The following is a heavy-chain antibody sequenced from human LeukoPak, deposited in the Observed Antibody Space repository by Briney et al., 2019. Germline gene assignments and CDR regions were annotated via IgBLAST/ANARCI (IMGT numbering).Heavy chain of an antibody. J-gene: IGHJ4*02. CDR3: AKGVLVPPTYFDY. Sequence: GGSLRLSCAASGFTFSSYWMHWVRQAPGKGLVWVSRINSDGSSTSYADSVKGRFTISRDNSKNTLFLQMNSLRAEDTAVYYCAKGVLVPPTYFDYWGQGTLVTVSS. CDR1: GFTFSSYW. V-gene: IGHV3-74*01. D-gene: IGHD3-3*01. CDR2: INSDGSST.